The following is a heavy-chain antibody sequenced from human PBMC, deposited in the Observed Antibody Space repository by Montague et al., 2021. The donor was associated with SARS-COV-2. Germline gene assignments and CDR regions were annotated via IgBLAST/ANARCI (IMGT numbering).Heavy chain of an antibody. CDR1: GFTVSSNY. Sequence: SLRLSCAASGFTVSSNYMTWVRQAPGKGLEWVSVIYSGGSTYYADSVKGRFTISRDNSKNTLYLQLNSLRAEDTAVYYFARVGRDSAVLPIAIHYGMDVWGQGTTVTVSS. CDR2: IYSGGST. D-gene: IGHD2-2*01. CDR3: ARVGRDSAVLPIAIHYGMDV. J-gene: IGHJ6*02. V-gene: IGHV3-53*01.